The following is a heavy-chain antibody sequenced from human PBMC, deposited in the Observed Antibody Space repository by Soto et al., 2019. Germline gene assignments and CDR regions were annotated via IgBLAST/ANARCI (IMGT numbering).Heavy chain of an antibody. CDR1: GFSFSDYA. J-gene: IGHJ4*02. V-gene: IGHV3-30-3*01. D-gene: IGHD6-25*01. CDR3: ARSDGYNKIEY. CDR2: ISYEGSNK. Sequence: QVQLVESGGGVVQPGRSLRLSCAASGFSFSDYALHWVRQAPGKGLEWVAVISYEGSNKYYADSVKGRFTISRDNSKNTLFLQMNSLRAEDTSLYYCARSDGYNKIEYWGQGTLVTVSS.